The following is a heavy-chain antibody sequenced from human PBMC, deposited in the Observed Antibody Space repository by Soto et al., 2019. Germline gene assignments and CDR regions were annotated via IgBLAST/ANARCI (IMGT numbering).Heavy chain of an antibody. J-gene: IGHJ6*02. CDR1: GFTFSNAW. CDR3: TTESGEDGYNLFQYYYYGMDV. Sequence: GGSLRLSCAASGFTFSNAWMNWVRQAPGKGLEWVGRIKSKTDGGTTDYAAPVKGGFTISRDDSKNTLYLQMNSLKTEDTAVYYCTTESGEDGYNLFQYYYYGMDVWGQGTTVTVSS. CDR2: IKSKTDGGTT. D-gene: IGHD5-12*01. V-gene: IGHV3-15*07.